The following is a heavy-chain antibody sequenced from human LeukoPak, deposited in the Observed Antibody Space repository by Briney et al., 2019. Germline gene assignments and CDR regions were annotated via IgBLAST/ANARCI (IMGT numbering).Heavy chain of an antibody. Sequence: SETLSLTCTVSGGSISNYYWSWIRQPPGKGLEWIGSIYYSGSTYYNPSLKSRVTISVDTSKNQFSLKLSSVTAADTAVYYCARRSYGDYYYYYYMDVWGKGTTVTISS. J-gene: IGHJ6*03. CDR3: ARRSYGDYYYYYYMDV. V-gene: IGHV4-39*01. D-gene: IGHD4-17*01. CDR2: IYYSGST. CDR1: GGSISNYY.